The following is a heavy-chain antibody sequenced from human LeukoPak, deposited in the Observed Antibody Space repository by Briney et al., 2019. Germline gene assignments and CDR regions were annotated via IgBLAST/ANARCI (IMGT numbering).Heavy chain of an antibody. CDR1: GYTFTSYG. D-gene: IGHD5-12*01. V-gene: IGHV1-18*01. CDR2: INPHNGNT. CDR3: ARQDGYVLDY. Sequence: ASVKVSCKASGYTFTSYGISWVRQAPGQGLEWMGWINPHNGNTNFAQKLQGRVTMTADTSTSTAYMELRSLRSDDTAVYYCARQDGYVLDYWGQGTLVTVSS. J-gene: IGHJ4*02.